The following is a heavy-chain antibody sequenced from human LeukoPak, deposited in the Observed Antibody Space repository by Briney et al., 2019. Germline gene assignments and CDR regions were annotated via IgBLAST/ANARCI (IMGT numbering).Heavy chain of an antibody. J-gene: IGHJ5*02. CDR3: ARVWDYYDSSGSRNWFDP. V-gene: IGHV1-69*05. D-gene: IGHD3-22*01. CDR1: GGTFSSYA. Sequence: SVKVSCKASGGTFSSYAISWVRQAPGQGLEGRGGVIPIFGTSNYAQKFTGRVTITTDDSTSTAYMELSSIRSEETAVYYCARVWDYYDSSGSRNWFDPWGQGTLVTVSS. CDR2: VIPIFGTS.